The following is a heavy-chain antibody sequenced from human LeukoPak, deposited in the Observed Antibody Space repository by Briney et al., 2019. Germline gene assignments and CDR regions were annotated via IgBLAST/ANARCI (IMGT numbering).Heavy chain of an antibody. CDR1: GFTFSDAW. D-gene: IGHD3-10*02. J-gene: IGHJ1*01. CDR2: IKSKTDGETI. CDR3: LFSIFQH. Sequence: GGSLRLSCAASGFTFSDAWMSWVRQAPGKGLEWVGRIKSKTDGETIDYATPMKGRFRISRDDSKNTLYLQMNSLKTEDTAVYYCLFSIFQHWGQGTLVTVSS. V-gene: IGHV3-15*01.